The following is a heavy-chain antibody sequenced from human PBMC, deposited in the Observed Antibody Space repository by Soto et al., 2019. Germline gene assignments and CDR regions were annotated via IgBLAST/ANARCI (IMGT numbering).Heavy chain of an antibody. J-gene: IGHJ6*02. CDR3: ARVSTVTTGVYYGMDV. Sequence: SETLSLTCTVSGGSISIGGYYWSCIRQHPGKGLEWIGYIYYSGSTYYNPSLKSRVTISVDTSKNQFSLKLSSVTAADTAVYYCARVSTVTTGVYYGMDVWGQGTTVTVSS. CDR1: GGSISIGGYY. V-gene: IGHV4-31*03. D-gene: IGHD4-17*01. CDR2: IYYSGST.